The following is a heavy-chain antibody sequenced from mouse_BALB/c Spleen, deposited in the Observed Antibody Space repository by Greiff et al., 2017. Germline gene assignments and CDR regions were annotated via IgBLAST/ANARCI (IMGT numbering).Heavy chain of an antibody. CDR3: AREGDIWFAY. D-gene: IGHD3-3*01. CDR1: GFDFSRYW. CDR2: INPDSSTI. J-gene: IGHJ3*01. Sequence: EVKLMESGGGLVQPGGSLKLSCAASGFDFSRYWMSWVRQAPGKGLEWIGEINPDSSTINYTPSLKDKFIISRDNAKNTLYLQMNKVRSEDTALYYYAREGDIWFAYWGQGTLVTVSA. V-gene: IGHV4-1*02.